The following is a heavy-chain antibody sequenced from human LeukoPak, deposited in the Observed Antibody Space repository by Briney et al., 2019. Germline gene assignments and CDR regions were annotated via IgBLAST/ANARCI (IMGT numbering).Heavy chain of an antibody. Sequence: KPSETLSLTCAVYGESFSGYYWSWIRQPPGKGLEWIGEINHSGSTNYNPSPKSRVTISVDTSKNQVSLKLSSVTAADTAVYYCARQYCSNISCCFDYWGQGTLVPVSS. CDR1: GESFSGYY. CDR3: ARQYCSNISCCFDY. CDR2: INHSGST. D-gene: IGHD2-2*01. V-gene: IGHV4-34*01. J-gene: IGHJ4*02.